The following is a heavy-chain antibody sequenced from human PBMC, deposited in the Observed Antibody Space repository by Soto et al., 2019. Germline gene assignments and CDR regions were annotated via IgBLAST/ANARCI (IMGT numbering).Heavy chain of an antibody. CDR3: ARGQKGLIFGVVTTYYYYGMDV. CDR2: IYYNGNT. J-gene: IGHJ6*02. Sequence: SETLSLTCIVSGGSVNSDSYYWSWIRQPPGKALEWIGYIYYNGNTNYNPSLKSRVTISVDTSKNQFSLKLSSVTAADTAVYYCARGQKGLIFGVVTTYYYYGMDVWGQGTTVTVSS. V-gene: IGHV4-61*01. D-gene: IGHD3-3*01. CDR1: GGSVNSDSYY.